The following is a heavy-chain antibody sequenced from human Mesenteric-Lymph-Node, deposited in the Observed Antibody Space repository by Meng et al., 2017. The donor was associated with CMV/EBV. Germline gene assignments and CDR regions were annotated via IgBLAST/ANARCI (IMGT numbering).Heavy chain of an antibody. CDR1: GYTFTGYY. J-gene: IGHJ6*02. D-gene: IGHD2-2*02. CDR3: ARDNMDCSGASCYIGYYYYYYMDL. Sequence: SVKVSCKASGYTFTGYYMHWVRQAPGQGLEWMGGIISIFGTTNYAQKFLGRATITADKSTSTAYMELRSLRSEDTAVYYCARDNMDCSGASCYIGYYYYYYMDLWGQGTTVTVS. CDR2: IISIFGTT. V-gene: IGHV1-69*06.